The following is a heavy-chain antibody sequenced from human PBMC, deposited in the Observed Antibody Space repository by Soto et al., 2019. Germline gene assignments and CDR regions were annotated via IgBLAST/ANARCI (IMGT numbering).Heavy chain of an antibody. CDR2: VNPNSGNT. Sequence: ASVKVSCKASGYTFTSYDINWVRQATGQGLEWMGWVNPNSGNTGYAQKFQGRVTMTRNTSISTAYMELSSLRSEDTAVYYCARGRRLVVVPAAMRGMDVWGQGATVTVSS. J-gene: IGHJ6*02. D-gene: IGHD2-2*01. V-gene: IGHV1-8*01. CDR3: ARGRRLVVVPAAMRGMDV. CDR1: GYTFTSYD.